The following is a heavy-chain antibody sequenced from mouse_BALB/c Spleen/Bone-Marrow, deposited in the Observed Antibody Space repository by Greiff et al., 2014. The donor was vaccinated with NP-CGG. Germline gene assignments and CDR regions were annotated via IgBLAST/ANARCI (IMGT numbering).Heavy chain of an antibody. V-gene: IGHV1S22*01. CDR3: TRSGYVMDY. Sequence: LQQSGSEQVRPGASVKLSCKASGYTFTSYWMHWVKQRPGQGLEWLGNIYPGTGSINYDEKFKSKATLTVDTSSSTAYMQLSSLTSEDSAVYYCTRSGYVMDYWGQGTSVTVSS. J-gene: IGHJ4*01. D-gene: IGHD3-1*01. CDR2: IYPGTGSI. CDR1: GYTFTSYW.